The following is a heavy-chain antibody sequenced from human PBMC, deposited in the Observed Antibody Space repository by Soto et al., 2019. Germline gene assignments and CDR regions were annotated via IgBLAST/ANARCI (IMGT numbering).Heavy chain of an antibody. V-gene: IGHV3-23*01. D-gene: IGHD2-8*02. CDR2: ISAGGRDT. J-gene: IGHJ3*02. Sequence: GGSLRLSCAASGFTFSAYAMSWVRQAPGKGLAWVSSISAGGRDTYYGDSVEGRFTISRDNSRNTVFLQMNTLRDEDTAVYYCAGGGTSANYAFDIWGQGTVVTVSS. CDR1: GFTFSAYA. CDR3: AGGGTSANYAFDI.